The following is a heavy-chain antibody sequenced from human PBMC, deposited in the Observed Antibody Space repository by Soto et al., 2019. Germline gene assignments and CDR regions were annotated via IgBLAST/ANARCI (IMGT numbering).Heavy chain of an antibody. Sequence: EVQLLESGGGLVQPGGSLRLSCAASGFTFSSYAMSWVRQAPGKGLEWVSDISGSGGSTYYADSVKGRFTISRDNSKNTLYLQMNSLRAEDTAVYYCAPHLGFGELYYWGQGTRVTVSS. V-gene: IGHV3-23*01. D-gene: IGHD3-10*01. J-gene: IGHJ4*02. CDR3: APHLGFGELYY. CDR2: ISGSGGST. CDR1: GFTFSSYA.